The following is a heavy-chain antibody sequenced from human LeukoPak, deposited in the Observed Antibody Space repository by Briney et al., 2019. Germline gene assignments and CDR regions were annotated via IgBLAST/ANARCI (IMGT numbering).Heavy chain of an antibody. V-gene: IGHV3-23*01. CDR1: GFSFSSNT. J-gene: IGHJ4*02. D-gene: IGHD2/OR15-2a*01. Sequence: PGGSLRLSCAGSGFSFSSNTMSWVRQAPGRGLEWVSAISNNGGRTDYADSVKGRFTISRDNSKSTLYLHMDSLRAEDTAVYYCARDEDTSALSEYWGQGTPVTVSS. CDR2: ISNNGGRT. CDR3: ARDEDTSALSEY.